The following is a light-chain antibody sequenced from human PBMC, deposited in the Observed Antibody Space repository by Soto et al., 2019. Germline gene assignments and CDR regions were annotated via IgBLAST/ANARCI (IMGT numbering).Light chain of an antibody. CDR3: QQYADSSWT. J-gene: IGKJ1*01. CDR1: QTVSSW. V-gene: IGKV1-5*03. Sequence: DIQMTQSPSTLTASVGDRVTITFRASQTVSSWLAWFQQKPGKAPNLLIYGVSSVESGVPSRFSGSGSGTEFTLTISNLQPDDFASYECQQYADSSWTFGQGTKVE. CDR2: GVS.